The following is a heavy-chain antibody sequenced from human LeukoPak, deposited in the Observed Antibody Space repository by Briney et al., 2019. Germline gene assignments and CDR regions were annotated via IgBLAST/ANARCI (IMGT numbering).Heavy chain of an antibody. J-gene: IGHJ5*02. CDR1: VGTFRSYT. D-gene: IGHD3-22*01. Sequence: VSRKASVGTFRSYTISRVRPAPRQGREWRGRGIPIIVIANYAQKFQGRVTITADKFKSTSYMELSSLSSEDTAVYYCASDYYDSSGYYRWGQGTLVTVSS. CDR3: ASDYYDSSGYYR. CDR2: GIPIIVIA. V-gene: IGHV1-69*02.